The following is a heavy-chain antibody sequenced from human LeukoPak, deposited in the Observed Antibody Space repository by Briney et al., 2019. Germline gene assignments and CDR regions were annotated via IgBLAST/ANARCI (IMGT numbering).Heavy chain of an antibody. J-gene: IGHJ4*02. CDR2: IIPIFGTA. CDR3: ARGGSYGYRYYFDY. D-gene: IGHD5-18*01. CDR1: GGTFSSYA. Sequence: SVKVSCKASGGTFSSYAISWVRQAPGQGLEWMGGIIPIFGTANYAQKFQGRVTIAADESTSTAYMELSSLRSEDTAVYYCARGGSYGYRYYFDYWGQGTLVTVSS. V-gene: IGHV1-69*01.